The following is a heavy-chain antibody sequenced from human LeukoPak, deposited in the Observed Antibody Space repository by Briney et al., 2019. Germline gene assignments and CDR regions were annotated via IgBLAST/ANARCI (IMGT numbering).Heavy chain of an antibody. J-gene: IGHJ4*02. CDR2: ISAYNGNT. Sequence: ASVKVSCKASGYTFTSYGISWVRQAPGQGLEWMGWISAYNGNTNYAQKLQGRVTMTTDTSTSTAYMELRSLRSDDTAVYYCAREGEYSSSFGPIDYWGQGTLVTVSS. D-gene: IGHD6-13*01. V-gene: IGHV1-18*01. CDR3: AREGEYSSSFGPIDY. CDR1: GYTFTSYG.